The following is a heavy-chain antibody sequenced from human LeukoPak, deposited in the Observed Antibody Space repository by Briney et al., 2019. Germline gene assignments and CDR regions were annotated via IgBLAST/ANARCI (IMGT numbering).Heavy chain of an antibody. J-gene: IGHJ4*02. Sequence: PGASVKVSCKASGYTLTELSMHWVRQAPGKGLEWMGGFDPEDGEAIYAQKFQGRVTMTEDTSTDTAYMELSSLRSEDTAVYYCATWGTAMVDYWGQGTLVTVSS. CDR1: GYTLTELS. D-gene: IGHD5-18*01. V-gene: IGHV1-24*01. CDR3: ATWGTAMVDY. CDR2: FDPEDGEA.